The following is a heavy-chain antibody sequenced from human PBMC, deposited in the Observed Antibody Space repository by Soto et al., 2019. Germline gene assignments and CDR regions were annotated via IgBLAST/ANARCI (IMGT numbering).Heavy chain of an antibody. CDR1: GGSVSSNSYS. CDR2: IYYSGST. CDR3: AREARWFGGNDY. V-gene: IGHV4-30-4*08. D-gene: IGHD3-10*01. Sequence: SETLSLTCTVSGGSVSSNSYSWGWIRQSPGKGLEWIGYIYYSGSTYYNPSLKSRVTISVDTSKNQFSLKLSSVTAADTAVYYCAREARWFGGNDYWGQGTLVTVSS. J-gene: IGHJ4*02.